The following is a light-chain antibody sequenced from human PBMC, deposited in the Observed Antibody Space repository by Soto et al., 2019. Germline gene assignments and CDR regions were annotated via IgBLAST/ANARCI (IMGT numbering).Light chain of an antibody. CDR3: CSYAGFYTLV. V-gene: IGLV2-11*01. CDR2: DVT. CDR1: TGDIGAFNY. Sequence: QSVLTQPPSASGSPGQSVTISCTGTTGDIGAFNYVSWYQQRPGKAPKLIIYDVTKRPSGVPDRFSGSKSGNTASLTISGLQAEDESEYYCCSYAGFYTLVFGGGTKLTVL. J-gene: IGLJ3*02.